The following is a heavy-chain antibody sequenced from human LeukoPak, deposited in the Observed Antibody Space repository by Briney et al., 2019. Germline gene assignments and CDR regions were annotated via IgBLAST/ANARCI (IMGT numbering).Heavy chain of an antibody. V-gene: IGHV3-73*01. Sequence: GGSLKLSCAASGFTFSDSAMHWVRQASGKGLEWVGRIRSKTNNYETAYGESVKGRVTISRDDSRNTAYLQMNSLKIEDTAVYYCARVSGYDSHYFDDWGQGTLVTVSS. CDR1: GFTFSDSA. D-gene: IGHD5-12*01. CDR2: IRSKTNNYET. CDR3: ARVSGYDSHYFDD. J-gene: IGHJ4*02.